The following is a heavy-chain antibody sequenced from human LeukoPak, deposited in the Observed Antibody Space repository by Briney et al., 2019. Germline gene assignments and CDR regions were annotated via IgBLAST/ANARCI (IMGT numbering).Heavy chain of an antibody. V-gene: IGHV4-59*08. CDR1: GGSITSYY. CDR3: ARNGYGSGSSW. D-gene: IGHD3-10*01. J-gene: IGHJ4*02. Sequence: ASETLSLTCTVSGGSITSYYWSWIRQPPGKGLEWIGYMYYIESTNYNPSLKSRVTLSVDTSKNQFSLKLSSVTAADTAVYYCARNGYGSGSSWWGQGTLVTVSS. CDR2: MYYIEST.